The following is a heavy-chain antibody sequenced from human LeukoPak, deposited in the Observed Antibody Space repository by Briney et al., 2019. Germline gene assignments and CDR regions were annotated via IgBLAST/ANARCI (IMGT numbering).Heavy chain of an antibody. CDR2: ISYDGNNK. CDR3: VKDGIRYFDS. CDR1: EITFSSYA. D-gene: IGHD1-26*01. J-gene: IGHJ4*02. V-gene: IGHV3-30-3*01. Sequence: PGGSLRLSCEASEITFSSYAMHWVRQAPGKGLEWVAVISYDGNNKYYADSVKGRFTFTRDNSKNTLYLQMNSLRPADTAIYYCVKDGIRYFDSWGQGTLVTVSS.